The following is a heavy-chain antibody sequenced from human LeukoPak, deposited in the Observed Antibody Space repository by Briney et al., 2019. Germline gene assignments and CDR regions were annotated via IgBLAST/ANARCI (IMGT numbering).Heavy chain of an antibody. CDR1: GGTFSSYA. J-gene: IGHJ6*02. CDR3: ARGGFSESYSFGYYYYGMDV. V-gene: IGHV1-69*13. D-gene: IGHD1-26*01. CDR2: IIPIFGTA. Sequence: SVKVSCKASGGTFSSYAISWVRQAPGQGLEWMGGIIPIFGTANYAQKFQGRVTIIADESTSTAYMELSSLRSEDTAVYYCARGGFSESYSFGYYYYGMDVWGQGTTVTVSS.